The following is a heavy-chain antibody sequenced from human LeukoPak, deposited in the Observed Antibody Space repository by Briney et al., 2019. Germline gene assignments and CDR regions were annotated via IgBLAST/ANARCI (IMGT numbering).Heavy chain of an antibody. CDR2: ISAYNGNT. J-gene: IGHJ5*02. D-gene: IGHD3-3*01. CDR1: GYTFTSYG. Sequence: ASVKVSCKASGYTFTSYGISWVRQAPGQGLEWMGWISAYNGNTNYAQKLQGRVTMTTDTSTSTAYMELRSLRSDDTAVYYCAREKGSTYYDFWSGYGWFDPWGQGTLVTVSS. CDR3: AREKGSTYYDFWSGYGWFDP. V-gene: IGHV1-18*01.